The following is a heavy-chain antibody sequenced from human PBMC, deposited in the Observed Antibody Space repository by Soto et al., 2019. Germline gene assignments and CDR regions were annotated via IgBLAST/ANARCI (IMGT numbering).Heavy chain of an antibody. D-gene: IGHD3-22*01. CDR1: GGSLSRSIHY. V-gene: IGHV4-39*01. J-gene: IGHJ4*02. CDR3: ASQHYYDSSGYYVVY. CDR2: IHYSGST. Sequence: SETLCLTCTVSGGSLSRSIHYGGWIRQPPGKGLEWIGNIHYSGSTYYDSSLKSRVTISVDTSKNQFSLKLSSVTAADTAVYYCASQHYYDSSGYYVVYWGQGTLVTVS.